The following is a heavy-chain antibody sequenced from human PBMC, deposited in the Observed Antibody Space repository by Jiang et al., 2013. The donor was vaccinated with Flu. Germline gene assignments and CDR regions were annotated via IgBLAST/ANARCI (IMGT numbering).Heavy chain of an antibody. V-gene: IGHV1-69*06. Sequence: ISWVRQAPGQGLEWMGGIIPIFGTANYAQKFQGRVTITADKSTSTAYMELSSLRSEDTAVYYCARHPGDFRLQHYYYYYMDVWGKGTTVTVSS. CDR2: IIPIFGTA. CDR3: ARHPGDFRLQHYYYYYMDV. D-gene: IGHD4-11*01. J-gene: IGHJ6*03.